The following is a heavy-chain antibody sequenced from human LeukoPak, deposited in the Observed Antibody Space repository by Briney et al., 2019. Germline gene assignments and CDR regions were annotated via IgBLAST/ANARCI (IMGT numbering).Heavy chain of an antibody. CDR1: DGSMSPYY. CDR3: ARAGYYYLDV. CDR2: IFHNGNT. J-gene: IGHJ6*03. Sequence: PSETLSLTCTVSDGSMSPYYWSWIRQSPGKGLEWIAYIFHNGNTKYNPSLWSRVTISIDTSRNQVFLNLSSVTAADTAVYYCARAGYYYLDVWGKGTTVTVSS. V-gene: IGHV4-59*01.